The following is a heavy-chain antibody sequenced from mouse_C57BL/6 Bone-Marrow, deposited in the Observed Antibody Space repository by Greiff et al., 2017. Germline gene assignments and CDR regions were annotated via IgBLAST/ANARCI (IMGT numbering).Heavy chain of an antibody. CDR1: G. CDR2: ISSGSSTI. D-gene: IGHD4-1*01. CDR3: ARRLTGTGYFDY. Sequence: EVQLVESGGGLVKPGGSLKLSCAASGMHWVRQAPEKGLEWVAYISSGSSTIYYADTVKGRFTISRDNAKNTLFLQMTSLRSEDTAMYYCARRLTGTGYFDYWGQGTTLTVSS. J-gene: IGHJ2*01. V-gene: IGHV5-17*01.